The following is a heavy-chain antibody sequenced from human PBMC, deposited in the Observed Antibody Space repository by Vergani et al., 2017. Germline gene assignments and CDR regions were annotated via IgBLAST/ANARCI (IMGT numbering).Heavy chain of an antibody. J-gene: IGHJ6*02. CDR2: ISSSSSYI. V-gene: IGHV3-21*01. CDR1: GFTFSSYS. D-gene: IGHD5-12*01. Sequence: EVQLLESGGGLVQPGGSLRLSCAASGFTFSSYSMNWVRQAPGKGLEWVSSISSSSSYIYYADSVKGRVTISRDNAKNSLYLQLNSLRGEDTAVYYCAIKFVVGYTGPNSGYDVTPCCYYGMDVWGQGTTVTVSS. CDR3: AIKFVVGYTGPNSGYDVTPCCYYGMDV.